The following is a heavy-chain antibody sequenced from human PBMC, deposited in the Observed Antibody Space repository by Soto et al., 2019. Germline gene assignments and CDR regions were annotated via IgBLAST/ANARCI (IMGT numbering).Heavy chain of an antibody. D-gene: IGHD4-17*01. CDR3: AKDLRPDGVWDFDY. CDR2: IFQDGRT. CDR1: GFTFTTYS. V-gene: IGHV3-23*01. J-gene: IGHJ4*02. Sequence: VQLLESGGGLVQPGGSLRLSCAASGFTFTTYSMAWVRQAQGRGPEWVSGIFQDGRTHYADSVKGRFTISRDNSRSSVYLQMITLRGEDTAIYYCAKDLRPDGVWDFDYWGQGTLVTVSS.